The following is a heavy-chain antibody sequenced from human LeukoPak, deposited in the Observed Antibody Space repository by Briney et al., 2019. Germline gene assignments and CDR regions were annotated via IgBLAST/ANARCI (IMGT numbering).Heavy chain of an antibody. Sequence: SGGSLRLSCAASGFTFSSYAMSWVRQAPGKGLEWVSAISGTGGSTYHADSVKGRFTISRDNAKNSLYLQMNSLRAEDTAVYYCARSLAWTFDYWGQGTLVTVSS. CDR1: GFTFSSYA. V-gene: IGHV3-23*01. J-gene: IGHJ4*02. CDR3: ARSLAWTFDY. D-gene: IGHD1-1*01. CDR2: ISGTGGST.